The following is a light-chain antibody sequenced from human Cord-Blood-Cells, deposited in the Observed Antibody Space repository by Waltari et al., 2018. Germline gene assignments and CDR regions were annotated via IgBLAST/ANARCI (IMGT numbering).Light chain of an antibody. CDR1: QSVSSN. V-gene: IGKV3D-15*01. CDR2: GAS. CDR3: QQYNNWPPIT. J-gene: IGKJ4*01. Sequence: EIVMKPSPAPLPVSAGERATLSCRASQSVSSNLAWYQQKPGQAPRLLIYGASTRATGIPARFSGSGSGTEFTLTISSLQSEDFAVYYCQQYNNWPPITFGGGTKVEIK.